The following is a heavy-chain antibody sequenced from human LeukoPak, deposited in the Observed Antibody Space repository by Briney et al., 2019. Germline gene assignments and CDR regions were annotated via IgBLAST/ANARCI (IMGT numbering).Heavy chain of an antibody. CDR2: ILYGGST. CDR3: VRRVAGSGYRDS. CDR1: GGSISSSRHY. Sequence: SETLSLTCTVSGGSISSSRHYWGWIRQPPGKGLEWIGNILYGGSTNYNPSLKSRVTISVDTSKNQFSLKLSSVTAADTADYYCVRRVAGSGYRDSWGQGTLVTVSS. J-gene: IGHJ4*02. D-gene: IGHD3-22*01. V-gene: IGHV4-39*01.